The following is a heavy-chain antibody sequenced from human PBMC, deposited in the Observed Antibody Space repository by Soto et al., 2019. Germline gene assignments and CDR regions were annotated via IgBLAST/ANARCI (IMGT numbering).Heavy chain of an antibody. CDR2: IYYIGCT. J-gene: IGHJ4*02. CDR1: GGSISSYY. V-gene: IGHV4-59*01. D-gene: IGHD3-3*01. Sequence: PSETLSLTCTVSGGSISSYYWSWIRQPPGKGLEWIGYIYYIGCTNYNPSLKSRVTISVDTPKNQFSLTLTLVAPADTAVYFAARAYYDIWSGYYYPQKGYYFVYWGQGTLVTVSS. CDR3: ARAYYDIWSGYYYPQKGYYFVY.